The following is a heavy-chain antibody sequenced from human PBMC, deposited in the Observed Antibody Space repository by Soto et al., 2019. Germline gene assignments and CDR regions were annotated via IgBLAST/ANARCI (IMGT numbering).Heavy chain of an antibody. J-gene: IGHJ3*02. V-gene: IGHV1-18*01. D-gene: IGHD3-22*01. CDR2: ISAYNGNT. Sequence: QVQLVQSGAEVKKPGASVKVSCKASGYTFTSYGISWVRQAPGQGLEWMGWISAYNGNTNYAQKIQGRVTMTTDTTTRTADIELRSVRSDGTAVYYCARDTTPYYDSTHAAFDIWGKGTMVTVSS. CDR1: GYTFTSYG. CDR3: ARDTTPYYDSTHAAFDI.